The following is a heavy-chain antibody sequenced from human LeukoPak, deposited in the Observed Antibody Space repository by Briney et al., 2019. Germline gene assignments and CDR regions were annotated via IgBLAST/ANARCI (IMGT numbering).Heavy chain of an antibody. CDR3: ARAIAVAGPYYFDY. V-gene: IGHV3-23*01. J-gene: IGHJ4*02. D-gene: IGHD6-19*01. CDR1: GFTFSSFA. CDR2: ISGSGENT. Sequence: GGSLRLSCAASGFTFSSFAMNWVRQAPGKGLEWVSGISGSGENTYYADSVKGRFTISRDNAKNSLSLQMNSLRAEDTAVYYCARAIAVAGPYYFDYWGQGTLVTVSS.